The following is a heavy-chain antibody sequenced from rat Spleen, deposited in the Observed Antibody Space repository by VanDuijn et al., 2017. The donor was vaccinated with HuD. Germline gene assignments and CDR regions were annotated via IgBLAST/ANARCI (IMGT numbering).Heavy chain of an antibody. Sequence: QVQLKESGPGLVQPSQTLSLTCTVSGFSLTSDGVSWVRQPPGKGLEGIAAASSGGNTYSDSTLKSRLSISRDTSKSQVFLKIYSLQTEDTAIYFCTREGHTMDRATYWFAYWGQGTLVTVSS. CDR2: ASSGGNT. V-gene: IGHV2S12*01. CDR3: TREGHTMDRATYWFAY. CDR1: GFSLTSDG. J-gene: IGHJ3*01. D-gene: IGHD1-9*01.